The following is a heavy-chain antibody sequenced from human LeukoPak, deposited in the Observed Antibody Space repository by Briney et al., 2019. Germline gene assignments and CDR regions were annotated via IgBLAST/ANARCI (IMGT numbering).Heavy chain of an antibody. CDR1: GFTFNYYY. CDR2: ISDVGVTI. V-gene: IGHV3-11*01. J-gene: IGHJ4*02. CDR3: ARDGDCSGGSCSLGDFDY. D-gene: IGHD2-15*01. Sequence: GGSLRLSCAASGFTFNYYYMSWIRQAPGKGLEWVSYISDVGVTIYYADSVKGRFTISRDNAKNSLYLQMNSLRAEDTAVYYCARDGDCSGGSCSLGDFDYWGQGTLVTVSS.